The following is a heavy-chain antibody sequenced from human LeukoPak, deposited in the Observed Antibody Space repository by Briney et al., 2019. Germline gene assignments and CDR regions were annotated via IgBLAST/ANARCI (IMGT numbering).Heavy chain of an antibody. V-gene: IGHV1-69*04. CDR1: GGTFSSYA. J-gene: IGHJ5*02. CDR3: ARGRYCSGGSCYTVWFDP. CDR2: IIPILGIA. Sequence: WASVKVSCKASGGTFSSYAISWVRQAPGQGLEWMGRIIPILGIANYAQKFQGRVTITADKSTSTAYMELSSLRSEDTAVYYCARGRYCSGGSCYTVWFDPWGQGTLVTVSS. D-gene: IGHD2-15*01.